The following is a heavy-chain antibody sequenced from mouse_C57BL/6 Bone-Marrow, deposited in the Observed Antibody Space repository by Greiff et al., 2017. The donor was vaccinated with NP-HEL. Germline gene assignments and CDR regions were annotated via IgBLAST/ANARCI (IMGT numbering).Heavy chain of an antibody. J-gene: IGHJ2*01. D-gene: IGHD1-1*01. CDR2: ISYSGST. V-gene: IGHV3-8*01. CDR1: CYSITSDY. CDR3: ARCHYYGSSYFDY. Sequence: VQLKESGPGLAKPSQTLSPTCSVPCYSITSDYWNWIRKFPGNKLEYMGYISYSGSTYYNPSLKSRISITRDTSKNQYYLQLNSVTTEDTATYYCARCHYYGSSYFDYWGQGTTLTVSS.